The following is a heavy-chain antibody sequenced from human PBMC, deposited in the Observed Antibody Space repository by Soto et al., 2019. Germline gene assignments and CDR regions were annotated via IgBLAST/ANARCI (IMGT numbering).Heavy chain of an antibody. D-gene: IGHD3-22*01. Sequence: QVQLVESGGGVVQAGRSLRLSCAASGFTFSSYGLHWVRQALGKGLEWVAIISYDGSNKYYADSVKGRFTISRDNSKNRLYLQMNSLRAEDTAVYYCARDGGYDSSGNYYSADDAFDIWGQGTMVTVSS. V-gene: IGHV3-30*13. J-gene: IGHJ3*02. CDR2: ISYDGSNK. CDR3: ARDGGYDSSGNYYSADDAFDI. CDR1: GFTFSSYG.